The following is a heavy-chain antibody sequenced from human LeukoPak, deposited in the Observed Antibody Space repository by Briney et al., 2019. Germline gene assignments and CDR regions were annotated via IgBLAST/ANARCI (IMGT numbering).Heavy chain of an antibody. J-gene: IGHJ6*02. CDR1: GYSFTSYW. CDR3: ARHLPLTGDFPYYYYGMDV. D-gene: IGHD7-27*01. CDR2: IYPGDSDT. V-gene: IGHV5-51*01. Sequence: GESLKISRKGSGYSFTSYWIGWVRQMPGKGLEWMGIIYPGDSDTRYSPSSQGQVTISADKSISTAYLQWSSLKASDTAMYYCARHLPLTGDFPYYYYGMDVWGQGTTVTVSS.